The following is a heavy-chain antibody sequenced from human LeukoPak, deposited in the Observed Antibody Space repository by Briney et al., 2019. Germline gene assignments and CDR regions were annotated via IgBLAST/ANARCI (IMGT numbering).Heavy chain of an antibody. D-gene: IGHD3-22*01. CDR2: IYYSGST. V-gene: IGHV4-59*08. Sequence: PSETLSLTCTVSGGSISSYYWSWIRQPPGKGLEWIGYIYYSGSTNYNPSLKSRVTISVDTSKYQFSLKLSSVTAADTAVYYCARQSSLIVVPKGAFDIWGQGTMVTVSS. CDR3: ARQSSLIVVPKGAFDI. J-gene: IGHJ3*02. CDR1: GGSISSYY.